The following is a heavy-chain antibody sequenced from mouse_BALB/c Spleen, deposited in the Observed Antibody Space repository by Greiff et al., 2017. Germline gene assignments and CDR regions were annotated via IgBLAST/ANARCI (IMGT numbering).Heavy chain of an antibody. Sequence: QVQLQQSGPGLVAPSQSLSITCTVSGFSLTSYGVHWVRQPPGKGLEWLGVIWAGGSTNYNSALMSRLSISKDNSKSQVFLKMNSLQTDDTAMYSCARDHYYGYWYFDVWGAGTTVTVSS. J-gene: IGHJ1*01. CDR1: GFSLTSYG. CDR2: IWAGGST. V-gene: IGHV2-9*02. D-gene: IGHD1-2*01. CDR3: ARDHYYGYWYFDV.